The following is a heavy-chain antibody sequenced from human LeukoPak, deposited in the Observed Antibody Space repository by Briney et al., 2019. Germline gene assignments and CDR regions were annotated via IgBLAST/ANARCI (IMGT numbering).Heavy chain of an antibody. J-gene: IGHJ5*02. V-gene: IGHV4-34*01. Sequence: SETLSLTCAVYGGSFSGYYWSWIRQPPGKGLEWIGEINHSGSTNCNPSLKSRVTISVDTSKNQFSLKLSSVTAADTAVYYCARSPDVGAYSNYLRFYNWFDPWGQGTLVTVSS. CDR2: INHSGST. CDR1: GGSFSGYY. CDR3: ARSPDVGAYSNYLRFYNWFDP. D-gene: IGHD4-11*01.